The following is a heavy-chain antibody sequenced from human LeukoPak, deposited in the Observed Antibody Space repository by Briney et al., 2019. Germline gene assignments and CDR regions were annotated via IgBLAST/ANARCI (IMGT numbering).Heavy chain of an antibody. CDR1: GGAISSYY. Sequence: SETLSLTCTFTGGAISSYYWTWIRQPAGQGLAWIGRIYSSGSTNHNPSLKSGVTMSVDTSKNQFSLKLSSVTAADTAVYYCARGPEMATTYFDYWGQGILVTVSS. CDR3: ARGPEMATTYFDY. J-gene: IGHJ4*02. V-gene: IGHV4-4*07. CDR2: IYSSGST. D-gene: IGHD5-24*01.